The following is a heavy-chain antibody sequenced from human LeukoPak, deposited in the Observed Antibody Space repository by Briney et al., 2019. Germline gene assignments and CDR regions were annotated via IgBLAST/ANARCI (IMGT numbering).Heavy chain of an antibody. CDR1: GFTFSSYS. D-gene: IGHD4-17*01. Sequence: GGSLRLSCAASGFTFSSYSMNWVRQAPGKGLEWVSSISSSSSYIYYADSVKGRFTISRDNAKNSLYLQMNSLRAEDTAVYYCARDYPSSLRFRGVAFDIWGQGTMVTVSS. CDR2: ISSSSSYI. J-gene: IGHJ3*02. CDR3: ARDYPSSLRFRGVAFDI. V-gene: IGHV3-21*01.